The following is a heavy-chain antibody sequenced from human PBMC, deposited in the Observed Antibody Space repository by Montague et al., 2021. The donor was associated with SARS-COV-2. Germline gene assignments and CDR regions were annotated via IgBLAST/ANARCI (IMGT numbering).Heavy chain of an antibody. V-gene: IGHV2-70*11. CDR2: IDWDDDK. CDR3: ARIRYDILTGYQTLFDY. CDR1: GFSLSTSGMC. J-gene: IGHJ4*02. D-gene: IGHD3-9*01. Sequence: PALVKPTQTLTLTCTFSGFSLSTSGMCVCWIRQPPGKALEWLARIDWDDDKYHSTSLKTRLTISKDTSKNQVVLTMTNMDPVDTATYYCARIRYDILTGYQTLFDYWGQGTLVTVSS.